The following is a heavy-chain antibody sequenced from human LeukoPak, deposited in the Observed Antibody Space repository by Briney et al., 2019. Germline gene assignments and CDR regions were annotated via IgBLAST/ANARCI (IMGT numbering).Heavy chain of an antibody. D-gene: IGHD5-18*01. CDR1: GFNLCSYA. V-gene: IGHV3-30*02. CDR2: LRCDGNNK. Sequence: GRALLLSCAASGFNLCSYAMHWVRQAPGKGLEGVAFLRCDGNNKYYADSVKGRFTISRDNSKNTLYLQMNSLRAEDTAAYCCAKGPGVDTAMGGYFDCWGQGTLVSASS. J-gene: IGHJ4*02. CDR3: AKGPGVDTAMGGYFDC.